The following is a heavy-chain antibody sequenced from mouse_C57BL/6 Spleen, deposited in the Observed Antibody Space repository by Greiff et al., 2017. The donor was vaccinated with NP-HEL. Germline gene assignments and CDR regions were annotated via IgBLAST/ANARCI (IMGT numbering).Heavy chain of an antibody. Sequence: QVQLQQSGAELVKPGASVKMSCKASGYTFTSYWINWVKQRPGQGLEWIGQIYPGDGSTNYNGKFKGKATLTADTSSSTAYMQLSSLTSEDSAVYDSERAGVVPGDMDYWGQGTSVTVSS. V-gene: IGHV1-55*01. CDR2: IYPGDGST. D-gene: IGHD1-3*01. J-gene: IGHJ4*01. CDR3: ERAGVVPGDMDY. CDR1: GYTFTSYW.